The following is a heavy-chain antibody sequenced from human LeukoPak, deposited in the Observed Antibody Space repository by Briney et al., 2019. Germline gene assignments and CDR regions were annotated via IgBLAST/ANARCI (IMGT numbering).Heavy chain of an antibody. CDR1: GFTFSGYC. J-gene: IGHJ5*02. CDR3: ARVITGTPPDLSAP. Sequence: GGSLRLSCAASGFTFSGYCMRWVRQAPGKGLEWVSNINQDGGEKYYVDSVKGRFTISRDNAKNSLYLQMNSLRAEDTALYYCARVITGTPPDLSAPCGQGTPVTLPS. CDR2: INQDGGEK. V-gene: IGHV3-7*01. D-gene: IGHD1-20*01.